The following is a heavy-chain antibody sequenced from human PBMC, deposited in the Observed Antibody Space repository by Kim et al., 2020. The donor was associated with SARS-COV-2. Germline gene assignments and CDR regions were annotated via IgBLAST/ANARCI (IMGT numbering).Heavy chain of an antibody. Sequence: SETLSLTFLFSGVSIESTHYYWIRPCLGQEMEWIVHLSNMGGTNYNHPLKSRVTISSDTSKNQFSLKLTAVTAEDTAVYYCAGGSGWLTDAWGQGTLVTVSS. D-gene: IGHD3-10*01. CDR3: AGGSGWLTDA. CDR1: GVSIESTH. J-gene: IGHJ5*02. V-gene: IGHV4-4*09. CDR2: LSNMGGT.